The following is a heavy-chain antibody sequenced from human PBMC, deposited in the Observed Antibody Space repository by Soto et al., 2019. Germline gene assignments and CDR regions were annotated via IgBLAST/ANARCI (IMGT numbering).Heavy chain of an antibody. CDR3: AKDRVITFGGVIVIDFDY. V-gene: IGHV3-23*01. J-gene: IGHJ4*02. D-gene: IGHD3-16*02. CDR2: ISGSGGST. Sequence: GGSLRLSCAAPGFTFSSYAMSWVPQAPGEGLEWVSAISGSGGSTYYADSVKGRFTISRDNSKNTLYLQMNSLRAEDTAVYYCAKDRVITFGGVIVIDFDYWGQGTLVTVSS. CDR1: GFTFSSYA.